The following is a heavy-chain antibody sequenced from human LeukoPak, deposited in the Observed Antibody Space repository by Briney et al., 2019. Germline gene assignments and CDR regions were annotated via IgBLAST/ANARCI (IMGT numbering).Heavy chain of an antibody. Sequence: PSETLSLTCAVYGGSFSGYYWSWIRQPPGKGLEWIGEIHHSGTTYYNPSLKSRVTISVDTSKNQFSLKLSSVTAADTAVYYCARGIPDYGSGSPTTSFDYWGQGTLVTVSS. CDR2: IHHSGTT. V-gene: IGHV4-34*01. D-gene: IGHD3-10*01. CDR3: ARGIPDYGSGSPTTSFDY. J-gene: IGHJ4*02. CDR1: GGSFSGYY.